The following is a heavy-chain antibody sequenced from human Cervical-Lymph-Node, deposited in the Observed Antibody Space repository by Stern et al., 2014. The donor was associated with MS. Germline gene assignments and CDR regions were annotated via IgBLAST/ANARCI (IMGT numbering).Heavy chain of an antibody. CDR1: GGTFSSYV. Sequence: QVQLVESGAEVKKPGSSVKVSCKASGGTFSSYVISWVRQAPGQGLEWMGGIIPIFGTANYAQKFQGRVTITADKSTRTAYMELTTLRSEHRPVFPCARAPPATDYWGQGTLVTVSS. CDR3: ARAPPATDY. V-gene: IGHV1-69*06. CDR2: IIPIFGTA. J-gene: IGHJ4*02.